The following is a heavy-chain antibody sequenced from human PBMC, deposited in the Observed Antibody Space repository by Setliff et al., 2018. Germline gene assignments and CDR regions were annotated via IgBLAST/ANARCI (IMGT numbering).Heavy chain of an antibody. CDR2: IYYSGST. D-gene: IGHD3-22*01. Sequence: PSETLSLTCTASGGSISSSSYYWGWIRQPPGKGLEWIGSIYYSGSTYYNPSLKSRVTISVDTSKNQFSLKLSSVTAADTAVYYCARDLIPVTYYYDSSGYSGAFDIWGQGTMVTVSS. J-gene: IGHJ3*02. CDR1: GGSISSSSYY. V-gene: IGHV4-39*07. CDR3: ARDLIPVTYYYDSSGYSGAFDI.